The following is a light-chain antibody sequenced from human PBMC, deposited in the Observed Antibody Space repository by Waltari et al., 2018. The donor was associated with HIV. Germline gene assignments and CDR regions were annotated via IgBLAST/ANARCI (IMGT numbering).Light chain of an antibody. Sequence: SYVLTQPPSVSVAPGKTATITCGGNNIGDKSVPWYQQKSGQAPVLVIDYDSARPAGNPERFSGSNSGNTATLTISRVEAGDEADYYCQVWDSNSDHYVFGTGTKVTVL. CDR1: NIGDKS. CDR2: YDS. J-gene: IGLJ1*01. CDR3: QVWDSNSDHYV. V-gene: IGLV3-21*01.